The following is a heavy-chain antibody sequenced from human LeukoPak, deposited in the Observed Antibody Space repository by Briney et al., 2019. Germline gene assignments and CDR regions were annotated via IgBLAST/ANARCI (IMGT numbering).Heavy chain of an antibody. CDR2: IYYSGST. CDR1: GGSISSSSYY. V-gene: IGHV4-39*01. J-gene: IGHJ3*02. Sequence: SETLSLTCTVSGGSISSSSYYWGWIRQPPGKGLEWIGSIYYSGSTYYNPSLKSRVTISVDTSKNQFSLKLSSVTAADTAVYYCARGVWLLKAFDIWGQGAMVTVSS. CDR3: ARGVWLLKAFDI. D-gene: IGHD3-22*01.